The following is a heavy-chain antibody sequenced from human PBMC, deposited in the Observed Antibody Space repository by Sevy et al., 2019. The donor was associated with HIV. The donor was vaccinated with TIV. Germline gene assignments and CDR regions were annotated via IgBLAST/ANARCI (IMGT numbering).Heavy chain of an antibody. J-gene: IGHJ3*02. V-gene: IGHV3-23*01. CDR3: AGGRYDSSGSFDAFDI. CDR1: EFIFSNYA. D-gene: IGHD3-22*01. Sequence: GGSLRLSCAASEFIFSNYAMNWVRQAPGKGLEWVSTIFRSGGVTYYADSVKGRCTISRDNFKNTLNLQMHSLRAEDTAVYYCAGGRYDSSGSFDAFDIWGQGTMVTVSS. CDR2: IFRSGGVT.